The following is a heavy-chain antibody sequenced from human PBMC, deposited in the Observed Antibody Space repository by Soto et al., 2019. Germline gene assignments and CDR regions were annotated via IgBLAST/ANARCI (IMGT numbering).Heavy chain of an antibody. V-gene: IGHV4-30-2*01. J-gene: IGHJ6*02. D-gene: IGHD5-18*01. CDR1: GGSISSGGYS. Sequence: TLSLTCAVSGGSISSGGYSWIGRRQGPGKGLEWIGDIYHSGSTYYSPSLKSRVTISVDRSKNQFSLKLSSVTAADTAVYYCARTPWILTSGMDVWGQGTTVPVS. CDR2: IYHSGST. CDR3: ARTPWILTSGMDV.